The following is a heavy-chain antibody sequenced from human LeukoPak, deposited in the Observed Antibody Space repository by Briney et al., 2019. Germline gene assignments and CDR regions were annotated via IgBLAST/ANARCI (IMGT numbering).Heavy chain of an antibody. CDR3: AKLRTYGDYDY. V-gene: IGHV3-23*01. Sequence: GGSLRLSCAASGFTFSSYAMSWVRQAPGKGLEWVSTLSGSSGSTYYADSVKGRFTISRDTSKNTLYLQMNSLRAEDTAVYYCAKLRTYGDYDYWGQGTLVTVSS. CDR2: LSGSSGST. CDR1: GFTFSSYA. D-gene: IGHD4-17*01. J-gene: IGHJ4*02.